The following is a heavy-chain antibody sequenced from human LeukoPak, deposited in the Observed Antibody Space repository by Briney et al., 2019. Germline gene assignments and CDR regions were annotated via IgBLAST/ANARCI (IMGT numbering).Heavy chain of an antibody. V-gene: IGHV3-72*01. D-gene: IGHD1-26*01. CDR3: ARERERPNGMDV. Sequence: GGSLRLSCAASGFTFSDQFMDWVRQAPGKGLEWVGRSRNKANSYSTEYAASVKGRFTISRDDSKNSLYLQMNSLKTEDTAVYYCARERERPNGMDVWGQGTTVTVSS. CDR1: GFTFSDQF. J-gene: IGHJ6*02. CDR2: SRNKANSYST.